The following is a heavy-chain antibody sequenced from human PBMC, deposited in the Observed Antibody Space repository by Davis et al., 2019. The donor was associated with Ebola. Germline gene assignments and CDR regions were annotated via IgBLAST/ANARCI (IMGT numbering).Heavy chain of an antibody. V-gene: IGHV3-30-3*01. J-gene: IGHJ4*02. Sequence: GGSLRLSCTASGFTFRNYAMHWVRQAPGKGLEWVAVISFDGNNRHYADSVKGRFTISRDNSKNTLYLQVNSLTTEDTAVYYCARGFSSGWPAPGDYWGQGTLVTVSS. CDR2: ISFDGNNR. D-gene: IGHD6-19*01. CDR3: ARGFSSGWPAPGDY. CDR1: GFTFRNYA.